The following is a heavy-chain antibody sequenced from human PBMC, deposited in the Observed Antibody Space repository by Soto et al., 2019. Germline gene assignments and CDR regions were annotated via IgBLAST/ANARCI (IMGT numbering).Heavy chain of an antibody. Sequence: EVQLVESGGGLVNPGGSLRLSCAASGFTFSSYSMNWVRQAPGKGLEWVSSISSSSSHRYYADSVKGRFTISRDNAKNSLYLQMNSLRAEDTAVYYCARQQQLVRDYYYGMDVWGQGTTVTVSS. CDR2: ISSSSSHR. V-gene: IGHV3-21*01. CDR1: GFTFSSYS. CDR3: ARQQQLVRDYYYGMDV. D-gene: IGHD6-13*01. J-gene: IGHJ6*02.